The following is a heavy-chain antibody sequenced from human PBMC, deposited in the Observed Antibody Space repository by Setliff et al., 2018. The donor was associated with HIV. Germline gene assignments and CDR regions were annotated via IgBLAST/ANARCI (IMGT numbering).Heavy chain of an antibody. CDR3: ARAPTLFGVEYYYYFGMDV. CDR1: GGTFSSYA. V-gene: IGHV1-69*05. D-gene: IGHD3-3*01. J-gene: IGHJ6*02. CDR2: IIPIFGTA. Sequence: GASVKVSCKASGGTFSSYAISWVRQAPGQGLEWMGGIIPIFGTANYAQKFQGRVTITTDESTSTAYMELSSLRSEDTAVYYCARAPTLFGVEYYYYFGMDVWGQGTTVTVSS.